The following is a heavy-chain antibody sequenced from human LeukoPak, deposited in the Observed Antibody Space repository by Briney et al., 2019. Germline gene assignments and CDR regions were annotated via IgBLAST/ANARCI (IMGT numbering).Heavy chain of an antibody. V-gene: IGHV3-7*05. CDR1: EFTFSSYW. Sequence: GGSLRLSCAASEFTFSSYWMTWVRQAPGKGLEWVANINQDGGETYYVDSVKGRFTISRDNAKSSLYLQMNSLRAEDTPVYYCARGGYFSTYWGQGTLVTVSS. D-gene: IGHD3-3*02. CDR2: INQDGGET. CDR3: ARGGYFSTY. J-gene: IGHJ4*02.